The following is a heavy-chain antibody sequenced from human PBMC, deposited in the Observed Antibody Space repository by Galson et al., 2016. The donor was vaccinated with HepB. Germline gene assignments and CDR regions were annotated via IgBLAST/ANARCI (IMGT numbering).Heavy chain of an antibody. J-gene: IGHJ4*02. CDR2: IGGAGNTI. Sequence: SLRLSCAASGFTFSIHGMNRVRHVPGKGLEWLSYIGGAGNTIYYPDSVKGRFFISRDNAKNSLYLQINSLRVEDTAVYYCARGICHDTDCRYYFDYWGQGTLVTVSP. CDR3: ARGICHDTDCRYYFDY. CDR1: GFTFSIHG. D-gene: IGHD2-21*02. V-gene: IGHV3-48*01.